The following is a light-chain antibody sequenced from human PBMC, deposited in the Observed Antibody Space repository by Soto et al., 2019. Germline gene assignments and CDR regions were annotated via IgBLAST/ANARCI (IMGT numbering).Light chain of an antibody. CDR2: DAS. CDR1: QDISNY. CDR3: QQYDNPLPLT. V-gene: IGKV1-33*01. J-gene: IGKJ4*01. Sequence: DIQMTQSPSSLSASVGDRVTITCQASQDISNYLNWYQQKPGKAPKLLIYDASNLETGVPSRFSGSGSGTDFTFTISSLQPEDIATYYCQQYDNPLPLTFGGGTKVEIK.